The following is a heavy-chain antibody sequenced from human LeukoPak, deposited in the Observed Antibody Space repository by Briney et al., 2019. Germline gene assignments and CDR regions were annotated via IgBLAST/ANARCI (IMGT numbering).Heavy chain of an antibody. J-gene: IGHJ4*02. V-gene: IGHV3-23*01. CDR2: ISGSGGST. D-gene: IGHD3-9*01. CDR1: GFTFGSYA. Sequence: GGSLRLSCAASGFTFGSYAMSWVRQAPGKGLEWVSAISGSGGSTYYADSVKGRFTISRDNSKNTLYLQMNSLRAEDTAVYYCAKDGPRLRYFDWLLAPFDYWGQGTLVTVSS. CDR3: AKDGPRLRYFDWLLAPFDY.